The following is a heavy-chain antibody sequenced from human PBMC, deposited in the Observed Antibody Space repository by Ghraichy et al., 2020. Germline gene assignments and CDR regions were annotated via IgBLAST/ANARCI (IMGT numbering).Heavy chain of an antibody. V-gene: IGHV3-23*01. CDR3: AKGDDYWSGYSE. D-gene: IGHD3-3*01. CDR2: ISGSGGTT. J-gene: IGHJ4*02. Sequence: GSLRLSCAASGFTFSSYAMSWVRQVPGKGLEWVSVISGSGGTTKYADSVKGRFTISRDKSKNTLYLQMNSLRAEDTALYYCAKGDDYWSGYSEGGQGTLVTVSS. CDR1: GFTFSSYA.